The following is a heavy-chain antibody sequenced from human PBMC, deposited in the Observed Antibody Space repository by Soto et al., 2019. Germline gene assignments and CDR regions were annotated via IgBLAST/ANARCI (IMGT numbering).Heavy chain of an antibody. J-gene: IGHJ4*02. CDR1: GGSFSGYY. Sequence: QVQLQQWGAGLLKPSETLSLTCAVYGGSFSGYYWSWIRQPPGKGLEWMGEINHSGSTNYNPSLKSRVTISVDTSKNQFSLKLSSVTAADTAVYYCARSKPVLLWFGESPYFDYWGQGTLVTVSS. D-gene: IGHD3-10*01. V-gene: IGHV4-34*01. CDR2: INHSGST. CDR3: ARSKPVLLWFGESPYFDY.